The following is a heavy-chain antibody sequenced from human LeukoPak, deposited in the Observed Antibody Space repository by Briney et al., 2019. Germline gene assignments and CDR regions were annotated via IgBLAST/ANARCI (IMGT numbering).Heavy chain of an antibody. CDR3: ARDLPPSDYGDYLLQSGGMDV. Sequence: ASVKVSCKVSGYTLTELSMHWVRQAPGKGLEWMGGFDPEDGETIYAQKFQGRVTITADESTSTAYMELSSLRSEDTAVYYCARDLPPSDYGDYLLQSGGMDVWGQGTTVTVSS. CDR1: GYTLTELS. V-gene: IGHV1-24*01. J-gene: IGHJ6*02. D-gene: IGHD4-17*01. CDR2: FDPEDGET.